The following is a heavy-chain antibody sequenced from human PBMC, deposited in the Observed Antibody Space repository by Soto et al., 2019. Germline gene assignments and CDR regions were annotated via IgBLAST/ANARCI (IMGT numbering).Heavy chain of an antibody. V-gene: IGHV3-21*01. CDR2: ISSSSSYI. CDR3: PREACGGDCQGAFDI. Sequence: GGSLRLSCAASGFTFSSYSMNWVRQAPGKGLEWVSSISSSSSYIYYADSVKGRFTISRDNAKNSLYLQMNSLRAEDTAVYYCPREACGGDCQGAFDIWGQGTMVTVSS. CDR1: GFTFSSYS. J-gene: IGHJ3*02. D-gene: IGHD2-21*02.